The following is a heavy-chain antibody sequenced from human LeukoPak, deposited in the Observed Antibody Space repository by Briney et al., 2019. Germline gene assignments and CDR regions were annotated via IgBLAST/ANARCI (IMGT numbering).Heavy chain of an antibody. CDR2: INPSGGIT. V-gene: IGHV1-46*01. Sequence: GASVKVSCKASGYTFTSYYMHWVRQAPGQGLEWMGIINPSGGITSYAQKFQGRVTMTRDMSTSTVYMELSSLRSEDTAVYYCARVTEEQLVLDYWGQGTLVTVSS. D-gene: IGHD6-6*01. CDR1: GYTFTSYY. CDR3: ARVTEEQLVLDY. J-gene: IGHJ4*02.